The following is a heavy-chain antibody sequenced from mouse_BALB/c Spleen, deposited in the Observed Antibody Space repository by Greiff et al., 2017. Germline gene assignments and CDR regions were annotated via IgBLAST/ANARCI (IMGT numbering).Heavy chain of an antibody. CDR2: IWAGGST. D-gene: IGHD2-1*01. V-gene: IGHV2-9*02. J-gene: IGHJ4*01. Sequence: QVQLQESGPGLVAPSQSLSITCTVSGFSLTSYGVHWVRQPPGKGLEWLGVIWAGGSTNYNSALMSRLSISKDNSKSQVFLKMNSLQTDDTAMYYCARSLYGNYEGYYAMDYWGQGTSVTVSS. CDR3: ARSLYGNYEGYYAMDY. CDR1: GFSLTSYG.